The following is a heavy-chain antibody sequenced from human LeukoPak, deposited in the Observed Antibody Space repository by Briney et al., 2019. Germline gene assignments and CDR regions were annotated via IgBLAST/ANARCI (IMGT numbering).Heavy chain of an antibody. Sequence: GGSLRLSCAVSRFTFSLSDMHWVRQAPGRELEWVASIRFDGSNNYYAVSVKGRFTISRDNSKNALYLQMNSLRADDTAMYYCAKDRGGRMAAVGSDAFDVWGQGTMVTVSS. CDR2: IRFDGSNN. D-gene: IGHD6-13*01. V-gene: IGHV3-30*02. CDR1: RFTFSLSD. J-gene: IGHJ3*01. CDR3: AKDRGGRMAAVGSDAFDV.